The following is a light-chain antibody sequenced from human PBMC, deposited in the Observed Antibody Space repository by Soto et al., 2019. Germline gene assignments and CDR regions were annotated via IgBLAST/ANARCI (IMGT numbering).Light chain of an antibody. CDR1: QSISSW. V-gene: IGKV1-5*03. CDR3: QHYNSYTWT. Sequence: DIQMTQSPSTLSASVGDRVTITCRASQSISSWLAWYQQKPGKAPKLLIYKASSLERGVPSRFSGRGSGTEFPLTISSLQPDDFATYYCQHYNSYTWTFGQGTKVEI. CDR2: KAS. J-gene: IGKJ1*01.